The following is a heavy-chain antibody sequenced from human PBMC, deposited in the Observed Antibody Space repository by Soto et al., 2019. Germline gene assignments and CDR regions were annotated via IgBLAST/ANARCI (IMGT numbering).Heavy chain of an antibody. D-gene: IGHD3-10*01. V-gene: IGHV1-69*13. CDR3: ARSGSGSYYIPTLDY. CDR1: GGTFSSYA. Sequence: SVKVSCKASGGTFSSYAISWVRQAPGQGLEWMGGIIPIFGTANYAQKFQGRVTITADESTSTAYMELSSVRSDATALYYCARSGSGSYYIPTLDYWGQGTLVTVSS. J-gene: IGHJ4*02. CDR2: IIPIFGTA.